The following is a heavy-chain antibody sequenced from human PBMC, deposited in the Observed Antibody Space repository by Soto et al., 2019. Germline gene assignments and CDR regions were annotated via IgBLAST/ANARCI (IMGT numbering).Heavy chain of an antibody. CDR1: GVTFITKG. V-gene: IGHV1-18*01. D-gene: IGHD5-12*01. CDR3: ARGHGYNSTLDS. CDR2: INAHNGNT. J-gene: IGHJ4*02. Sequence: AEVKVSCKDSGVTFITKGVSWARQAPGQGLEWMGRINAHNGNTKYAERFQGRVTMTTDTSTSTAYMELTSLRSDDTAVYYCARGHGYNSTLDSWGQGTLVTVSS.